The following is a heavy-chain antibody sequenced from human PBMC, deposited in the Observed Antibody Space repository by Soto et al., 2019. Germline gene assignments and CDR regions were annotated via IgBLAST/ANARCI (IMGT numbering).Heavy chain of an antibody. V-gene: IGHV4-59*01. CDR2: IYYSGST. Sequence: PSETLSLTCTVSGGSISSYYWSWIRQPPGKGLEWIGYIYYSGSTNYNPSLKSRVTISVDTSKNQFSLKLSSVTAADTAVYYCARHCSSTSCYMIDGMDVWGQGTTVTVSS. D-gene: IGHD2-2*02. J-gene: IGHJ6*02. CDR1: GGSISSYY. CDR3: ARHCSSTSCYMIDGMDV.